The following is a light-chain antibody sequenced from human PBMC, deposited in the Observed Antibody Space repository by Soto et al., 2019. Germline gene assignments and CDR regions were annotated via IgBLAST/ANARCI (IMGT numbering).Light chain of an antibody. CDR1: QSVSTY. V-gene: IGKV3-11*01. J-gene: IGKJ5*01. Sequence: DIELTQSPAPLSLSPGERATLSCRAGQSVSTYLAWYQQKPGQAPRLLIYDASNRATGIPARFSGSGSGTDFTLTISSLDPEDFAVYSCHQRSKGITFGQGTRLEIK. CDR2: DAS. CDR3: HQRSKGIT.